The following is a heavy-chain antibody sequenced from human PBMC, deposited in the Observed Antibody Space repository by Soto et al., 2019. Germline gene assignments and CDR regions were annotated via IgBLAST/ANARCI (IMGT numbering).Heavy chain of an antibody. CDR1: GFTFSSYA. V-gene: IGHV3-30*04. Sequence: EHLVESGGGVVQPGRSLRLSCTGSGFTFSSYAMHWVRLAPGKGLGWVAVVSYDGSIENYADSVRGRFTISRDNSKNTVFLQMNSLRVEDTAVYYCAKDLYYYDFSLDDSWGQGTLVTVSS. CDR2: VSYDGSIE. CDR3: AKDLYYYDFSLDDS. D-gene: IGHD3-16*01. J-gene: IGHJ5*02.